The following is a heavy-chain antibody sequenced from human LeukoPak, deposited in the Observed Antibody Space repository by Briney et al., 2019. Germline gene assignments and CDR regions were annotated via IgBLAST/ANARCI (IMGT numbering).Heavy chain of an antibody. J-gene: IGHJ4*02. D-gene: IGHD2-2*01. CDR1: GFTFGDYA. V-gene: IGHV3-49*04. CDR2: IRSKAYGGTT. CDR3: TRDQDEEYLTDY. Sequence: GGSLRLSCTASGFTFGDYAMSWVRQAPGKGLEWVGFIRSKAYGGTTEYAASVKGRFTISRDDSKSIAYLQMNNLKTEDTAVYYCTRDQDEEYLTDYWGQGTLVTVSS.